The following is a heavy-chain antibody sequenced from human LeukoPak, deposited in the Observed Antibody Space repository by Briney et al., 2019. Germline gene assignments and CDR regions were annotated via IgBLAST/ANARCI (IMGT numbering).Heavy chain of an antibody. CDR2: IYYSGST. J-gene: IGHJ6*02. V-gene: IGHV4-59*01. CDR3: ARVRAGVYYYYGMDV. Sequence: SETLSLTCTVSGGSISSYYWSWIRQPPGKGLEWIGYIYYSGSTNYNPSLKSRVTISVDTSKNKFSLKLSSVTAADTAVYYCARVRAGVYYYYGMDVWGQGTTVTVSS. CDR1: GGSISSYY.